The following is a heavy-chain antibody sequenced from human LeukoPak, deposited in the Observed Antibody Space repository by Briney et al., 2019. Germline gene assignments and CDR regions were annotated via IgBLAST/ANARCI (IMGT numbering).Heavy chain of an antibody. CDR3: ATTPIFLGEYADDY. D-gene: IGHD3-16*01. CDR2: INPNSGGT. V-gene: IGHV1-2*02. J-gene: IGHJ4*02. Sequence: ASVKVSCKASGYTFTGYYMHWVRQAPGQGLEWMGWINPNSGGTNYAQKFQGRVTMTEDTSTDTAYMELSSLRSEDTAVYYCATTPIFLGEYADDYWGQGTLVTVSS. CDR1: GYTFTGYY.